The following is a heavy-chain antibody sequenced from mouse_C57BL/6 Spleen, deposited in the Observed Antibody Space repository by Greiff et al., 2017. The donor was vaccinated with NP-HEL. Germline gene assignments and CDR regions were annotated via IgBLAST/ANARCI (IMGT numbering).Heavy chain of an antibody. V-gene: IGHV5-15*01. CDR2: ISNLAYSI. J-gene: IGHJ4*01. Sequence: DVMLVESGGGLVQPGGSLKLSCAASGFTFSDYGMAWVRQAPRTGPEWVAFISNLAYSIYYADPVTGRFTISRENAKNTLYLEMSGLRSEDTAMYYCARPVEDYAMDYWGQGTSVTVSS. CDR3: ARPVEDYAMDY. CDR1: GFTFSDYG.